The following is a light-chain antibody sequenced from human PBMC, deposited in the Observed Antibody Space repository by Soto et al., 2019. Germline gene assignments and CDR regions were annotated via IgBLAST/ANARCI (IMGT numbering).Light chain of an antibody. Sequence: QSALTQPASVSGSPGQSITISCTGTSSDVGGYNYVSWYQQHPGKAPKIMIYDVSNRPSGVSNRFSGSKSGNTASLTISGLQAEDEADYYCSSYTSSSTVVFGGVTKLTVL. CDR3: SSYTSSSTVV. V-gene: IGLV2-14*03. J-gene: IGLJ2*01. CDR1: SSDVGGYNY. CDR2: DVS.